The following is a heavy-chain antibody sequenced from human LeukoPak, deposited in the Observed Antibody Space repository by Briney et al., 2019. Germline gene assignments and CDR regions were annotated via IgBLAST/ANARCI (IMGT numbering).Heavy chain of an antibody. CDR3: ASRGFPLAFDY. CDR2: INHSGST. Sequence: SETLSLTCAVYGGSFSGYYWSWIRQPPGKGLEWIAEINHSGSTNYNPSLKSRVTISVDTSKNQFSLKVSSVTAADTAVYYCASRGFPLAFDYWGQGTLVTVSS. V-gene: IGHV4-34*01. D-gene: IGHD5-12*01. CDR1: GGSFSGYY. J-gene: IGHJ4*02.